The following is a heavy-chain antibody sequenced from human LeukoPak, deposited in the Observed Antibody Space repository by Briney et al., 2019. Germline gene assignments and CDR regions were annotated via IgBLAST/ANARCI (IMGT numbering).Heavy chain of an antibody. D-gene: IGHD6-13*01. Sequence: GGSLRLSCAASGFTFSSYAMSWVRQAPGKGLEWVSAISGSGGSTYYADSVKGRFTISRDNSKNTLYLQMNSLRAEDTAVYYCARDRSSSYTRDWFDPWGQGVLVTVSS. CDR2: ISGSGGST. CDR1: GFTFSSYA. J-gene: IGHJ5*02. CDR3: ARDRSSSYTRDWFDP. V-gene: IGHV3-23*01.